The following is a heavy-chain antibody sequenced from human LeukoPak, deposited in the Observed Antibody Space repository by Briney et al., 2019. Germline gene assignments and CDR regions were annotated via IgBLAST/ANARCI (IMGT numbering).Heavy chain of an antibody. CDR2: IYSGGST. Sequence: GGSLRLSCAASGFTFSSYSMSWVRQAPGKGLEWVSVIYSGGSTYYADSVKGRFTISRDNSKNTLYLQMNSLRAEDTAVYYCAELGITMIGGVWGKGTTVTISS. CDR3: AELGITMIGGV. CDR1: GFTFSSYS. V-gene: IGHV3-66*01. J-gene: IGHJ6*04. D-gene: IGHD3-10*02.